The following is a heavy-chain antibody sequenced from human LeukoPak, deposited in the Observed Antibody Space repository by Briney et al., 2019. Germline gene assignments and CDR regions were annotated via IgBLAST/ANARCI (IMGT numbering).Heavy chain of an antibody. Sequence: GGSLRLSCAASGFTFSDHYLDWVRQAPGKGLEWVGRSRNQADSYTTQYAASVKGRFIISRDDSKKSLYLQMNSLKIEDTAVYFCRGVGAYDGDYWGQGTLVTVSS. V-gene: IGHV3-72*01. CDR1: GFTFSDHY. D-gene: IGHD5-12*01. CDR3: RGVGAYDGDY. J-gene: IGHJ4*02. CDR2: SRNQADSYTT.